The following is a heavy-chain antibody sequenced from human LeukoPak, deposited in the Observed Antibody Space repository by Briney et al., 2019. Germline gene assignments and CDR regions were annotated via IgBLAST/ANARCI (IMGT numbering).Heavy chain of an antibody. CDR1: GGSISSGGYY. V-gene: IGHV4-31*03. CDR2: IYYSGST. Sequence: SETLSLTCTVSGGSISSGGYYWRWIRQHPGKGLEWIGYIYYSGSTYYNPSLKSRVTISVDTSKNQFSLKLSSVTAADTAVYYCARDPGETGTTRGYWFDPWGQGTLVTVSS. D-gene: IGHD1-7*01. J-gene: IGHJ5*02. CDR3: ARDPGETGTTRGYWFDP.